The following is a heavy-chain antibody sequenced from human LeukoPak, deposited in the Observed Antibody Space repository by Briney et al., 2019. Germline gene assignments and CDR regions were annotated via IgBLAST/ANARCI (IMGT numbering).Heavy chain of an antibody. V-gene: IGHV1-24*01. J-gene: IGHJ4*02. CDR2: FDPEDGET. D-gene: IGHD3-16*02. CDR3: ATPRAFGGVIVTFDY. CDR1: GYTLTELS. Sequence: ASVKVSCKVSGYTLTELSMHWVRQAPGKGLEWMGGFDPEDGETIYAQKFQGRVTMTEDTSTDTAYMELSSLRSKDTAVYYCATPRAFGGVIVTFDYWGQGTLVTVSS.